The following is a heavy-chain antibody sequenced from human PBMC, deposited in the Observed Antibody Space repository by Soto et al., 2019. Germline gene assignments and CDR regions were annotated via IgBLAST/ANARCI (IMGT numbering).Heavy chain of an antibody. CDR3: ARWPLLKPRFDY. CDR1: GGSISSGDYY. CDR2: IYYSGST. D-gene: IGHD1-26*01. J-gene: IGHJ4*02. V-gene: IGHV4-31*03. Sequence: QVQLQESGPGLVKPSQTLSLSCTVYGGSISSGDYYWSWIRQHPGKGLEWIGYIYYSGSTYYNPSLKSRVTISVDTSKNQFSLKLSSVTAADTAVYYCARWPLLKPRFDYWGQGTLVTVSP.